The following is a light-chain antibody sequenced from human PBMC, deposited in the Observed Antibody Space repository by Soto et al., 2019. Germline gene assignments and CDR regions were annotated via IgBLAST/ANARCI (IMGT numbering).Light chain of an antibody. CDR2: AAS. V-gene: IGKV1-39*01. CDR1: QSISSY. Sequence: DIQMTQSPSSLSASFGDRFTITCLASQSISSYLNWYQQKPGKAPKLLIYAASSLQSGVPSRFSGSGSGTDFTLTISRLQPEDFATYYCQQSYSTPPTFGQGTKVDIK. J-gene: IGKJ1*01. CDR3: QQSYSTPPT.